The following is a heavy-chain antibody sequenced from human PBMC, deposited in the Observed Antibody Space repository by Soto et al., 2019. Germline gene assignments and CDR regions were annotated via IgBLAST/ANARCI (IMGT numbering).Heavy chain of an antibody. CDR3: ARGDCVGGTCYSLAGSFYYYMEV. D-gene: IGHD2-15*01. CDR1: GFTFSNYW. Sequence: EVQLVESGGGLVQPGGSLRLSCAASGFTFSNYWMYWVRQAPGKGLVWVSRINSDGSVSSYADSVKGRLTISRDNVKNTPYLQMDSLRAEDTAVYYCARGDCVGGTCYSLAGSFYYYMEVWGKGTTVTVFS. J-gene: IGHJ6*03. V-gene: IGHV3-74*01. CDR2: INSDGSVS.